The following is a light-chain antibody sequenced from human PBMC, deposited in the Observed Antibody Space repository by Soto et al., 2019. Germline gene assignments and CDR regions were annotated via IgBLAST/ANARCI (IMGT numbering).Light chain of an antibody. J-gene: IGLJ2*01. CDR2: YDR. CDR3: QVWDTRSDVV. CDR1: NIGSKS. Sequence: SYELTQPPSVSVAPGKTATITCGGDNIGSKSVHWYQQKPGQAPVVVIYYDRDRPSGIPERFSGSNSGNTATLTITRVEAGDEADYSCQVWDTRSDVVFGGGTQLTVL. V-gene: IGLV3-21*04.